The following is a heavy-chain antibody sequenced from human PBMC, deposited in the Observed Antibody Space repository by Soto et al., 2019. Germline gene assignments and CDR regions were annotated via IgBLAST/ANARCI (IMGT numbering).Heavy chain of an antibody. Sequence: ASVKVSFKASGYTFTSYAMHWVRQAPGQRLEWMGWINAGNGNTKYSQKFQGRVTITADKSTSTAYMELSSLRSEDTAVYYCARPIYYDSSGYYRGDAFDIWGQGTMVTVSS. V-gene: IGHV1-3*01. J-gene: IGHJ3*02. CDR1: GYTFTSYA. CDR2: INAGNGNT. D-gene: IGHD3-22*01. CDR3: ARPIYYDSSGYYRGDAFDI.